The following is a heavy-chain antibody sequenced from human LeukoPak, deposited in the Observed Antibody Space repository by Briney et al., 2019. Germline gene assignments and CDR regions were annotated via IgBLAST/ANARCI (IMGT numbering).Heavy chain of an antibody. CDR3: ARKFYDFWSGYLNYFDP. D-gene: IGHD3/OR15-3a*01. Sequence: ASVKVSCKASGYIFSKYDINWARQAPGQGLEWMGWMNPNSGDTGYAQRFQGRLTMTRNTSTSTAYMELSNLRSEDTAVYYCARKFYDFWSGYLNYFDPWGQGTLVIVSS. CDR2: MNPNSGDT. CDR1: GYIFSKYD. V-gene: IGHV1-8*01. J-gene: IGHJ5*02.